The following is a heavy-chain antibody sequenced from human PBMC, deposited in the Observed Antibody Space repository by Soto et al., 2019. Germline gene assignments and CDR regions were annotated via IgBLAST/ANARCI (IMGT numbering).Heavy chain of an antibody. CDR3: AREEVDTARLLY. J-gene: IGHJ4*02. D-gene: IGHD5-18*01. CDR1: GYTFTSYY. V-gene: IGHV1-46*01. CDR2: INPSGGST. Sequence: QVQLVQSGAEVKKPGASVKVSCKASGYTFTSYYMHWVRQAPGQGLEWMGIINPSGGSTSYAQKFQGGVTMTRETSTSTVYMELSSLRSEDTAVYYCAREEVDTARLLYWGQGTLVTVSS.